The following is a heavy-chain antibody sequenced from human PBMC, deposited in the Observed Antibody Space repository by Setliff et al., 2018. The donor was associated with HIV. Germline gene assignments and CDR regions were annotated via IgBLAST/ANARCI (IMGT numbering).Heavy chain of an antibody. CDR1: GFTFSNYW. Sequence: GSLRLSCVASGFTFSNYWMHWVRQAPGKGLEWVSFIRSKTYGERADYATSVRGRFTISRDDSKNSLYLQMNSLRAEDTAVYYCASSGSYGYWGQGTLVTVSS. V-gene: IGHV3-72*01. CDR2: IRSKTYGERA. D-gene: IGHD1-26*01. CDR3: ASSGSYGY. J-gene: IGHJ4*02.